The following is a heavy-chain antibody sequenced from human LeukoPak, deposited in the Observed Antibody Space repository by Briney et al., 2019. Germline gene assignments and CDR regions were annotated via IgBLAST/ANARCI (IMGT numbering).Heavy chain of an antibody. CDR3: ASPSLTYYDSESHDAFDI. CDR2: INPNSGGT. CDR1: GYTFTGYY. Sequence: GASVKVSCKASGYTFTGYYMHWVRQAPGQGLEWMGRINPNSGGTNYAQKFQGRVTMTRDTSISTAYMELSRLRSDDTAVYYCASPSLTYYDSESHDAFDIWGQGTMVTVSS. J-gene: IGHJ3*02. D-gene: IGHD3-3*01. V-gene: IGHV1-2*06.